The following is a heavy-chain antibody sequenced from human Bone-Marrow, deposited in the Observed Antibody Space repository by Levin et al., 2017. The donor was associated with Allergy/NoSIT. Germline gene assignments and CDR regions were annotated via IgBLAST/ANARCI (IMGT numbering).Heavy chain of an antibody. V-gene: IGHV1-46*01. Sequence: GESLKISCKASGITSINFFLNWVRQAPGQGLEWMGIISPSGGTPNYAPKFQGRVTMTTDRSTSTVYMEVSGLRSEDTAVYYCAREGGGATPSIAVAAFDLWGQGTLVTVSS. CDR1: GITSINFF. CDR3: AREGGGATPSIAVAAFDL. J-gene: IGHJ4*02. CDR2: ISPSGGTP. D-gene: IGHD6-19*01.